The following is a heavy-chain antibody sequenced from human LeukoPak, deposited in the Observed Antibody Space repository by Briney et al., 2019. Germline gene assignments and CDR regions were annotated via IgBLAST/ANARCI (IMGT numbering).Heavy chain of an antibody. D-gene: IGHD1-26*01. CDR3: ASGNAVDY. J-gene: IGHJ4*02. V-gene: IGHV3-7*01. Sequence: GESLRLSCAVSGFIFSNYWVTWVRQAPGKGLEWVANIKQDGVEKYYADSVKGRFTISRDTAKNSLYLQMNSLRVEDTALYYCASGNAVDYWGRGTLVTVSS. CDR2: IKQDGVEK. CDR1: GFIFSNYW.